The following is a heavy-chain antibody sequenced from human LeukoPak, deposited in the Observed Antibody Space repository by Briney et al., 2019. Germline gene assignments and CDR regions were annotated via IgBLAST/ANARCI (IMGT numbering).Heavy chain of an antibody. J-gene: IGHJ4*02. CDR2: ITADSGTT. Sequence: AGGSLRLSCAVFGLTFSTKSMNWVRQAPGKGLEWVSYITADSGTTYYADSVKGRFTISRDNAKNSLYLQMNSLRDEDTAVYYCASRDYFDYWGQGTLVTVSS. CDR1: GLTFSTKS. V-gene: IGHV3-48*02. CDR3: ASRDYFDY.